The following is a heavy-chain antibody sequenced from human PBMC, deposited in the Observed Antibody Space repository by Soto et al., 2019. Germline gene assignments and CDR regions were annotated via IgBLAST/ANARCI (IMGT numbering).Heavy chain of an antibody. D-gene: IGHD2-15*01. CDR1: GVAMPYGGSS. V-gene: IGHV4-30-2*06. CDR3: ARGGGYDSFDF. Sequence: PSETLSLTCSVSGVAMPYGGSSWSWIRQSPEKGLEWLDYIGHLDTTYYSPSFKSRLSLSIDRTRNQLSRSLSSMTAADKAVYYCARGGGYDSFDFWGQGIQVTVSS. J-gene: IGHJ4*02. CDR2: IGHLDTT.